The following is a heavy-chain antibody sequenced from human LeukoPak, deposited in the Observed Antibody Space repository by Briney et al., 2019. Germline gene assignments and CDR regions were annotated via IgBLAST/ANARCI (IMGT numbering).Heavy chain of an antibody. CDR1: GFSLSTRGMC. V-gene: IGHV2-70*11. CDR3: ARTTFYYDSSDYSYYYMDV. D-gene: IGHD3-22*01. J-gene: IGHJ6*03. Sequence: RVSGPTLVNPTQTLTLTCTFSGFSLSTRGMCVSWIRQPPGKALEWLARIDWDDDKYYNTSLKTRLTISKDTSKNQVVLRMTNMDPVDTATYYCARTTFYYDSSDYSYYYMDVWGKGTTVTISS. CDR2: IDWDDDK.